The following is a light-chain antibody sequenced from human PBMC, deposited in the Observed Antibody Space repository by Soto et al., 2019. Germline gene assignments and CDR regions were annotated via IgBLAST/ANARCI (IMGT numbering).Light chain of an antibody. J-gene: IGKJ1*01. CDR2: WAS. Sequence: DIVMTQSPDSLAVSLGERATINCKSSQSVFYSSNNKNYLAWYQKKPGQPPKLLIYWASTRKSGVPDRFSGSGSGTDFTLTISSLQAEDVAVYYCQHYYSIPWTFGQGTKVDIK. CDR1: QSVFYSSNNKNY. V-gene: IGKV4-1*01. CDR3: QHYYSIPWT.